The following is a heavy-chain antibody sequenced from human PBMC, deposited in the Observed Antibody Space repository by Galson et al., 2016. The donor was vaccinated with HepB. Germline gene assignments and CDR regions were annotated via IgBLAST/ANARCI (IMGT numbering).Heavy chain of an antibody. CDR3: ATGYCSSTSCPAKDY. CDR1: GFTFSSYG. J-gene: IGHJ4*02. CDR2: ILYDGTNK. Sequence: SLRLSCAASGFTFSSYGMHWVRQAPGKGLEWVALILYDGTNKYYADSVKGRFTISRDNSKNTLYMQMNSLRAEDTAVYYCATGYCSSTSCPAKDYWGQGTLVTVSS. V-gene: IGHV3-33*01. D-gene: IGHD2-2*01.